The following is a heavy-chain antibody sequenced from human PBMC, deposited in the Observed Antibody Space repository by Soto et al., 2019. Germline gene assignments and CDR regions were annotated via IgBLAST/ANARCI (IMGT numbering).Heavy chain of an antibody. D-gene: IGHD3-22*01. CDR3: ARWHDYYDSSGFDY. J-gene: IGHJ4*02. CDR1: GGTFSSYT. CDR2: IIPILGIA. Sequence: QVQLVQSGAEVKKPGSSVKVSCKASGGTFSSYTISWVRQAPGQGLEWMGRIIPILGIANYAQKFQGRVTITANHATSTAYMELSSLRSEDTAVYYCARWHDYYDSSGFDYWGQGTLVTVSS. V-gene: IGHV1-69*02.